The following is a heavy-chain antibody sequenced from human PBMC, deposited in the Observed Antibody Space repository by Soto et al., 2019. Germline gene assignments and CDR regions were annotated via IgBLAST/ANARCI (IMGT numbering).Heavy chain of an antibody. J-gene: IGHJ5*02. CDR1: GGSISSSNW. Sequence: VQLRQSGPGVVKPSGTLSLTCAVSGGSISSSNWWTWVRQAPGKGLEGIGEIYHSGKTYYNPALEGGVTITVDKSNNQSPLKLNPATAPATAVYYCATLPPPVVVSLLPFPTWGQGTLVTVSS. CDR2: IYHSGKT. D-gene: IGHD1-26*01. CDR3: ATLPPPVVVSLLPFPT. V-gene: IGHV4-4*02.